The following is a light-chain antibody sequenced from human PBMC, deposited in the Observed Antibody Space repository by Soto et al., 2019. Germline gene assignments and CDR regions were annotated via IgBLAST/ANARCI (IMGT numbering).Light chain of an antibody. CDR1: SGHSTYA. CDR3: QTWGTGVI. CDR2: LKSDGSH. V-gene: IGLV4-69*01. J-gene: IGLJ2*01. Sequence: QSVLTQSPSASASLGASVKLTCTLSSGHSTYAIAWHQQQPEKGPRFLMKLKSDGSHSKGDGIPDRFSGSSSGADRYLTISSLQSEDEADYYCQTWGTGVIFGGGTKVTVL.